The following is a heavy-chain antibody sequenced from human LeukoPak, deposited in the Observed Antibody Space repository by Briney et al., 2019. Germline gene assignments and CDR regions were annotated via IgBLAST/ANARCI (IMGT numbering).Heavy chain of an antibody. Sequence: ASVKVSCKVSGYTLTELSMHWVRQAPGKGLEWMGGFDPEDGETIYAQKFQGRVTMTEDTSTDTAYMELSSLRSEDTAVYYRATEGCSSTSCYGGFDCWGQGTLVTVSS. J-gene: IGHJ4*02. CDR1: GYTLTELS. V-gene: IGHV1-24*01. CDR2: FDPEDGET. D-gene: IGHD2-2*01. CDR3: ATEGCSSTSCYGGFDC.